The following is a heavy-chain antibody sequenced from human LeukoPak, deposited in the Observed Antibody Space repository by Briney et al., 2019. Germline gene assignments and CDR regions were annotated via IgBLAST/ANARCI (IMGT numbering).Heavy chain of an antibody. Sequence: SDTLSPTFTVAARSVRRYYCSWIPPPPRKRLEWSWYICYSGSTTYNTSYKSRVTISVDTSKSQFSLMLSSVTAADTAVYYCARVGPPLSDSSGYYLDPWGQGTRFPVSS. J-gene: IGHJ5*02. CDR2: ICYSGST. D-gene: IGHD3-22*01. V-gene: IGHV4-59*02. CDR1: ARSVRRYY. CDR3: ARVGPPLSDSSGYYLDP.